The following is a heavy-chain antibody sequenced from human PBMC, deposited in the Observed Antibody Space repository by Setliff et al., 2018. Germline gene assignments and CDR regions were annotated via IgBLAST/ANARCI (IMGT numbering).Heavy chain of an antibody. V-gene: IGHV4-39*07. CDR2: IYYSGST. CDR3: ARGQTKGAFDI. J-gene: IGHJ3*02. Sequence: SETLSLTCTVSGGSISSSSYYWGWIRQPPGKGLEWIGSIYYSGSTYYNPSLESRVTISVDTSKNQFSLKLSSVTAADTAVYYCARGQTKGAFDIWGQGTMVTVSS. CDR1: GGSISSSSYY.